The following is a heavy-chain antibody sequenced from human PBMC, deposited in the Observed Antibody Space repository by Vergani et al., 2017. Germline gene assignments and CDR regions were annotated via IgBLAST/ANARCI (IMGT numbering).Heavy chain of an antibody. CDR2: INTKTGNP. Sequence: QVQLVQSGSELKKPGASVKVSCKASGYTFTSYAMNWVRQAPGQGLDWMGWINTKTGNPTYAQCFTGRFVFSLDTSVSTAYLQISSLKAEDTAVYYCARVGDVQDHYGSGREYYCMDVWGQGTTVTVSS. CDR1: GYTFTSYA. J-gene: IGHJ6*02. V-gene: IGHV7-4-1*02. CDR3: ARVGDVQDHYGSGREYYCMDV. D-gene: IGHD3-10*01.